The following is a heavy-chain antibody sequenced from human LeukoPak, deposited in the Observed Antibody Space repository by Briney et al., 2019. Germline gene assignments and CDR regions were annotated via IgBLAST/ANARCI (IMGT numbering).Heavy chain of an antibody. D-gene: IGHD3-22*01. V-gene: IGHV3-49*03. CDR3: TRGRPTYDSSGHYYDSKYYYYMDV. CDR2: IRSKAYGGTT. Sequence: GALRRCCTASRFTFGDYAMSWFRQARGKGLEWVGFIRSKAYGGTTEYAASVKGRFTISRDDSKSIAYLQMNSLKTEDTAVYYCTRGRPTYDSSGHYYDSKYYYYMDVWGKGTTVTVSS. CDR1: RFTFGDYA. J-gene: IGHJ6*03.